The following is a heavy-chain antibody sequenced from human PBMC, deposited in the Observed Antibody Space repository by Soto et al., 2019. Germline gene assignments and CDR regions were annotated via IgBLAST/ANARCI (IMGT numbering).Heavy chain of an antibody. V-gene: IGHV3-9*01. CDR2: ISWNSGSI. CDR3: AKEQRGYGDYEF. D-gene: IGHD4-17*01. Sequence: EVQLVESGGGLVQPGRSLRLSCAASGFTFDDYAMHWVRQAPGKGLEWVSGISWNSGSIGYADSVKGRFTISRDNAKNSLYLQMNSLRAEDTALYYCAKEQRGYGDYEFWGQGTLVTVSS. J-gene: IGHJ4*02. CDR1: GFTFDDYA.